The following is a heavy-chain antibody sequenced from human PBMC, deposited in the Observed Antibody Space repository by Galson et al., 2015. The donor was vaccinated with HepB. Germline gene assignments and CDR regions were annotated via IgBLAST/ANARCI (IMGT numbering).Heavy chain of an antibody. CDR2: IYSGGTT. Sequence: SLRLSCAASGFTVSSNYMNWVRQAPGQGLEWVSIIYSGGTTYYADSVKGRFTISRDNSKNTVYLQMNSLRPEDTAVYYCARPLVRGVIMRSDAFDIWGQGTMVIVSS. CDR3: ARPLVRGVIMRSDAFDI. CDR1: GFTVSSNY. J-gene: IGHJ3*02. D-gene: IGHD3-10*01. V-gene: IGHV3-66*02.